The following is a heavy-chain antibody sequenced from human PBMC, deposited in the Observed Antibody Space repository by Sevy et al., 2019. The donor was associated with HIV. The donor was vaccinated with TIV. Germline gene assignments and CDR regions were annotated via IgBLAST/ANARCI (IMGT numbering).Heavy chain of an antibody. CDR2: IYTIGST. Sequence: SETLSLTCTVSGGSISSYYWSWIRQPAGKGLEWIGRIYTIGSTNYNPSLKSRVTMSVDTSKNQFSLKLSSVIAADTAVYYCARDIVVVPAAIWGWFDPWGQGTLVTVSS. CDR3: ARDIVVVPAAIWGWFDP. D-gene: IGHD2-2*01. V-gene: IGHV4-4*07. J-gene: IGHJ5*02. CDR1: GGSISSYY.